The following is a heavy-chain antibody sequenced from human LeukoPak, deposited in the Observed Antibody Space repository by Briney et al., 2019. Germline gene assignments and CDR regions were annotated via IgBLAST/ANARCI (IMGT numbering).Heavy chain of an antibody. CDR3: ARGGCAAAGCGMDV. V-gene: IGHV3-48*03. D-gene: IGHD6-13*01. J-gene: IGHJ6*01. Sequence: GSLRRSCAASAFSCCSYEMNWVPHAPGHGLKWGSYICSCYSTICYADSVKSRFTRSRDNEQSSLYAQKHSLRAQDTAIHYCARGGCAAAGCGMDVWGQGTTLSVCS. CDR1: AFSCCSYE. CDR2: ICSCYSTI.